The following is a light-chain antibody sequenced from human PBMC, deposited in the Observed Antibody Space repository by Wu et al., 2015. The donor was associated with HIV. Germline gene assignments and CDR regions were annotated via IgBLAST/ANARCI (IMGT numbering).Light chain of an antibody. J-gene: IGKJ1*01. CDR1: QSVASNY. V-gene: IGKV3-20*01. CDR2: GAS. CDR3: QQYGTSPPWT. Sequence: ESVLTQSPDTLSLSPGQRATLSCRASQSVASNYLAWYQQRPGQTPRLLIYGASSRATDVPDRFSGSGSGTDFTLTISRLEPEDFAVYYCQQYGTSPPWTFGQGTKV.